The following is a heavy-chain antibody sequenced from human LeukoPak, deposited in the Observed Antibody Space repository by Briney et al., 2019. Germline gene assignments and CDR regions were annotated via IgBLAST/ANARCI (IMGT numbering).Heavy chain of an antibody. CDR3: ARSGTTWDPRSGMDV. CDR2: INHSGST. D-gene: IGHD4-11*01. Sequence: PSETLSLTCAVYGGSFSDYYWSWIRQPPGKGLEWIGEINHSGSTNYNPSLKSRVTISVDTSKNQFSLKLSSVTAADTAVYYCARSGTTWDPRSGMDVWGQGTTVTVSS. V-gene: IGHV4-34*01. CDR1: GGSFSDYY. J-gene: IGHJ6*02.